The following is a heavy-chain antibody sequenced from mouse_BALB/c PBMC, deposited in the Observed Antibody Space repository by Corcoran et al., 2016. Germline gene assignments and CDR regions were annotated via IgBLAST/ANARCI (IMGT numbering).Heavy chain of an antibody. V-gene: IGHV9-3-1*01. CDR3: AREPYAMDY. Sequence: QIQLVQSGPEVKKPGETVKISCKASGYTFSNYGMNWVKQAPGKGLKWMGWINTYTGEPTYADDFKGRFAFSLETSASTAYLQINNLKNEDTATYFCAREPYAMDYWGQGTSVTVSS. J-gene: IGHJ4*01. CDR1: GYTFSNYG. CDR2: INTYTGEP.